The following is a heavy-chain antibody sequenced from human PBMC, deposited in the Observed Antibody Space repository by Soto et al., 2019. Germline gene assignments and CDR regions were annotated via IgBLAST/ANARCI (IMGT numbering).Heavy chain of an antibody. Sequence: QVQLVQSGAEVKKPGASVRVSCKAFGYRFINFYLHWVRQAPGQGLEWMGWINPKNDDTNYAQKFQGRVTMSRDTPISVAYMVLSGLISRDTAVYYCARDDTGANFGSWGQGTLVTV. CDR1: GYRFINFY. V-gene: IGHV1-2*02. CDR2: INPKNDDT. D-gene: IGHD2-8*02. CDR3: ARDDTGANFGS. J-gene: IGHJ4*02.